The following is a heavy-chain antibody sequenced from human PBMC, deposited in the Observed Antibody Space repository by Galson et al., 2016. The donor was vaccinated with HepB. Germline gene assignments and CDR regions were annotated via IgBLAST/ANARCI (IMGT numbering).Heavy chain of an antibody. J-gene: IGHJ4*02. D-gene: IGHD3-22*01. CDR1: GFTLNSYG. CDR2: ISYAGSTK. CDR3: ASGAKYYYDSSGYFPDY. V-gene: IGHV3-30*03. Sequence: SLRLSCAASGFTLNSYGMNWVRQAPGKGLEWVAFISYAGSTKDYGDPVKGRFTISRDNSQNTLYLQMYSLRHEDTAIYYCASGAKYYYDSSGYFPDYWGQGTLVTVSS.